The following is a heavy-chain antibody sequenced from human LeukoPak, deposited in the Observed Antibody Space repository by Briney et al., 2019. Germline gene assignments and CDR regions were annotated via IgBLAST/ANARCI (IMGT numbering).Heavy chain of an antibody. CDR2: ISSSGSTI. V-gene: IGHV3-48*03. CDR1: RLTFSSYE. J-gene: IGHJ4*02. D-gene: IGHD1-1*01. Sequence: GGSLRLSCAASRLTFSSYEMNWVRQAPGKGLEWVSYISSSGSTIYYADSVKGRFTISRDNAKNSLYLQMNSLRAEDTAVYYCASSRPLTNFDYWGQGTLVTVSS. CDR3: ASSRPLTNFDY.